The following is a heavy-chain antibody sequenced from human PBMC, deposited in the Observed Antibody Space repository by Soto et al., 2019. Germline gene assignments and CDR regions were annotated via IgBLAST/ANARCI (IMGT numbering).Heavy chain of an antibody. Sequence: EVQLVESGGGLVQPGGSLRLSCAASGFTFSSYSMNWVRQAPGKGLEWVSYISSSSSTIYYADSVKGRFTISRDNAKNSLYLQRNGRGEEDPVVYYCARGAGTWPPPLNWFAPWGQGPLVTVPS. V-gene: IGHV3-48*02. CDR3: ARGAGTWPPPLNWFAP. J-gene: IGHJ5*02. D-gene: IGHD3-10*01. CDR2: ISSSSSTI. CDR1: GFTFSSYS.